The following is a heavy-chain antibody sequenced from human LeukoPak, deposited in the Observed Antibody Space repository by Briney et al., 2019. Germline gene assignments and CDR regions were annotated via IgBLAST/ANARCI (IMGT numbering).Heavy chain of an antibody. CDR3: ARGWRIAAVLFDP. Sequence: SETLSLTCTVSGGSISSYYWSWIRQPPGKGLEWIGYIYYSGSTNYNPSLKSRVTISVDTSKNQFSLKLSSVTAADTAVYYCARGWRIAAVLFDPWGQGTLVTVSS. J-gene: IGHJ5*02. CDR1: GGSISSYY. V-gene: IGHV4-59*01. D-gene: IGHD6-13*01. CDR2: IYYSGST.